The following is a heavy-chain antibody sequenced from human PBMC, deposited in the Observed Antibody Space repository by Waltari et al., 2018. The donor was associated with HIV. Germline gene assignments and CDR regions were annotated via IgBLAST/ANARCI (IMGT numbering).Heavy chain of an antibody. J-gene: IGHJ5*02. CDR1: GYTFTSYA. CDR3: ARDRGVGYDFWSGYSRGGNWFDP. Sequence: QVQLVQSGAEVKKPGASVKVSCKASGYTFTSYAMHWVRQAPGQRLEWMGWINAGNGNTKYSQKFQGRVTITRDTSASTAYMELSSLRSEDTAVYYCARDRGVGYDFWSGYSRGGNWFDPWGQGTLVTVSS. CDR2: INAGNGNT. D-gene: IGHD3-3*01. V-gene: IGHV1-3*01.